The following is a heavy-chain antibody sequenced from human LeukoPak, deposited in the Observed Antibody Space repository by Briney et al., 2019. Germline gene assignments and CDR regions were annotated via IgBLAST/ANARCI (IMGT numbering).Heavy chain of an antibody. CDR2: IWYDGSNK. CDR3: ARGRDSGYDLFDY. D-gene: IGHD5-12*01. V-gene: IGHV3-33*01. J-gene: IGHJ4*02. CDR1: GFTFSSYG. Sequence: GGSQRLSCAASGFTFSSYGMHWVRQAPGKGLEWVAVIWYDGSNKYYADSVKGRFTISRDNSKNTLYLQMNSLRAEDTAVYYCARGRDSGYDLFDYWGQGTLVTVSS.